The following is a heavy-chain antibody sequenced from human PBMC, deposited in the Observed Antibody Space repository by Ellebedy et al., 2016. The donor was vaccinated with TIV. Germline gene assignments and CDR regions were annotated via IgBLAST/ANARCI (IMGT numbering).Heavy chain of an antibody. CDR2: ISGSGGST. CDR3: AKSVTPSGITMIVVVPLYYYGMDV. D-gene: IGHD3-22*01. V-gene: IGHV3-23*01. J-gene: IGHJ6*02. Sequence: GESLKISCAASGFTFSSYAMSWVRQAPGKGLEWVSAISGSGGSTYYADSVKGRFTISRDNSKNTLYLQMNSLRAEDTAVYYCAKSVTPSGITMIVVVPLYYYGMDVWGQGTTVTVSS. CDR1: GFTFSSYA.